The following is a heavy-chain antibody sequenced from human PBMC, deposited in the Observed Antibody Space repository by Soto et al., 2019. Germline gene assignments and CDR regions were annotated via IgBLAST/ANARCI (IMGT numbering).Heavy chain of an antibody. D-gene: IGHD3-9*01. Sequence: PSETLSLTFSVSGSSIGNSGYYWTWIRLHQERGLEWIGYIYDTGSTYYNPSLKSRLTISLESSKRRFFLNLTSVTAADTAVYFCARAPYYDSLTSNPIRGGRYFDAWGQGT. J-gene: IGHJ4*02. CDR3: ARAPYYDSLTSNPIRGGRYFDA. CDR2: IYDTGST. CDR1: GSSIGNSGYY. V-gene: IGHV4-31*03.